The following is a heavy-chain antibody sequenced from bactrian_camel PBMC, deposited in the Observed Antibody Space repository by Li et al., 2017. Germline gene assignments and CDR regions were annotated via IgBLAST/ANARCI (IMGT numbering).Heavy chain of an antibody. CDR2: IDDDSSTT. V-gene: IGHV3S40*01. D-gene: IGHD2*01. CDR3: AADPGSRQIYEYGY. J-gene: IGHJ4*01. CDR1: GFTFSNCG. Sequence: DVQLVESGGGLVQPGGSLRLSCAASGFTFSNCGMTWVRQAPGKGLEYVSAIDDDSSTTRYADSVKDRFTISRDNAKNTVYLQMNSLKSEDTALYYCAADPGSRQIYEYGYWGQGTQVTVS.